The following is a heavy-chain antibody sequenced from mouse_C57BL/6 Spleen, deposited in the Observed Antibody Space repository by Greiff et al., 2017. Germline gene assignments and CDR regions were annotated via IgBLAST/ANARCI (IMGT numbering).Heavy chain of an antibody. D-gene: IGHD1-1*01. CDR2: ISSGSSTI. CDR3: ARGDYYGSGYAMDY. CDR1: GFTFSDYG. V-gene: IGHV5-17*01. Sequence: EVKLMESGGGLVKPGGSLKLSCAASGFTFSDYGMHWVRQAPEKGLEWVAYISSGSSTIYYADPVKGRFTISRDNAKNTLFLQMTSLRSEDTAMYYCARGDYYGSGYAMDYWGQGTSVTVSS. J-gene: IGHJ4*01.